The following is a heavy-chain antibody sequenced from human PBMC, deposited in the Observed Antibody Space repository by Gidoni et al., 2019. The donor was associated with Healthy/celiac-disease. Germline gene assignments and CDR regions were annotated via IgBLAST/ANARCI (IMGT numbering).Heavy chain of an antibody. J-gene: IGHJ4*02. V-gene: IGHV1-69*06. CDR3: ARDGGERSYYDSSGYYYPDY. CDR2: IIPIFGTA. D-gene: IGHD3-22*01. Sequence: QVQLVQSGAEVKKPGSSVKVSCKASGGTFSSYAISWGRQSPGHGLEWMGGIIPIFGTANYAQKFQGRVTITADKSTSTAEMELSSLRSEDTAVYYCARDGGERSYYDSSGYYYPDYWGQGTLVTVSS. CDR1: GGTFSSYA.